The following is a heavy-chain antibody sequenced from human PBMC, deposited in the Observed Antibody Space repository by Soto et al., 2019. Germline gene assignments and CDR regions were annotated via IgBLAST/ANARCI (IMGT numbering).Heavy chain of an antibody. CDR3: ARGLYSSGWHFDY. J-gene: IGHJ4*02. CDR2: SRNKANSYTT. D-gene: IGHD6-19*01. Sequence: GGSLSLSCSASGFTFSDHYVDLVLQAPGKGLEWVGRSRNKANSYTTEYAASVKGRFTISRDDSKNSVYLQMNSLKTEDTAVYYCARGLYSSGWHFDYWGQGTLVTVSS. CDR1: GFTFSDHY. V-gene: IGHV3-72*01.